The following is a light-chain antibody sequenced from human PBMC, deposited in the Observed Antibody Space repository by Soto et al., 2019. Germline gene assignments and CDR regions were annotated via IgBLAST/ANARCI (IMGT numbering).Light chain of an antibody. V-gene: IGLV1-44*01. J-gene: IGLJ2*01. CDR2: GDN. Sequence: QSVLTQPPSASGTPGQRVTISCSGSGSSIGTNTVNWYRQLPGTAPKLLIYGDNQRPSGVPDRFSASKSGTAASLAISGLQSEDEEDYSCAAWDGSLNNVLFGGGTKLTVL. CDR3: AAWDGSLNNVL. CDR1: GSSIGTNT.